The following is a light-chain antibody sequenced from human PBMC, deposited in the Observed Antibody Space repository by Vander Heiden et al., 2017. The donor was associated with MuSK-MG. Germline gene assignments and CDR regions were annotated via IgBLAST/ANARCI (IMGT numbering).Light chain of an antibody. Sequence: EIVLTHSPGTLSLSPGERATLSCRASQRVSSSYLAWYQQKPGQAPRLLIYGASSRATGIPDFTLTISRLEPEDFAVYYCQHYGSSSLTFGGGTKVEIK. CDR3: QHYGSSSLT. CDR1: QRVSSSY. J-gene: IGKJ4*01. V-gene: IGKV3-20*01. CDR2: GAS.